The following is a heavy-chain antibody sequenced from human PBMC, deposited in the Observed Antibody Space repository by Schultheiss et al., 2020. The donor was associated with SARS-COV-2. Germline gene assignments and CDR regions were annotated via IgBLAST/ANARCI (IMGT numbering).Heavy chain of an antibody. Sequence: GGSLRLSCAASGFTFSRYNMHWVRQAPGKGLGWVAVIWYDGSKKYYADSANGRFTISRDNSKNTLYLQMNSLRADDTAVYYCGRSGYSYGSDYWGQGTLVTVSS. V-gene: IGHV3-30*02. CDR3: GRSGYSYGSDY. D-gene: IGHD5-18*01. CDR1: GFTFSRYN. J-gene: IGHJ4*02. CDR2: IWYDGSKK.